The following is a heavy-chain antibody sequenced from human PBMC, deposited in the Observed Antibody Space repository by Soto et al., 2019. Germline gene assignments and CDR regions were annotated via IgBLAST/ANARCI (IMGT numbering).Heavy chain of an antibody. V-gene: IGHV4-30-2*01. CDR3: ARGFYDSGGYSSPFDY. D-gene: IGHD3-22*01. J-gene: IGHJ4*02. CDR1: GGSISSGGYS. Sequence: SETLSLTCAVSGGSISSGGYSWSWIRQPPGKGLEWIGYIYHSGSTYYNPSLKSRVTISVDRSKNQFSLKLSSVTAADTAVYFCARGFYDSGGYSSPFDYWGQGIVVTDS. CDR2: IYHSGST.